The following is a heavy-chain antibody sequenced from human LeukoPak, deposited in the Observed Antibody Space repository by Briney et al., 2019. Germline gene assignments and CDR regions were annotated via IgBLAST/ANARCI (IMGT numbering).Heavy chain of an antibody. CDR2: IYYDGSNI. V-gene: IGHV3-33*01. Sequence: GGSLRLSCAASEFTFTTYGMHWVRQAPGKGLEWVAFIYYDGSNIYYADYVKGRFTISRDISKNTLYLQMGSLRAEDTAIYYCARDWKTNSFDYWGQGTLVTVSS. CDR1: EFTFTTYG. CDR3: ARDWKTNSFDY. J-gene: IGHJ4*02. D-gene: IGHD1-1*01.